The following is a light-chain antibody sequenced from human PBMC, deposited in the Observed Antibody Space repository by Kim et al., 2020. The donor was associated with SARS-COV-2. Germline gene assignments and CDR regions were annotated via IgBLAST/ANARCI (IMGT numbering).Light chain of an antibody. Sequence: ASAGDRVTITCRTSQSIDYLVAWYQHQPGTAPKLLIYMASRLEGGVPLRFSGSGSGTYFTLTINRLQPDDVATYYCQRYDTFAKTFGQGTKVDIK. CDR3: QRYDTFAKT. CDR1: QSIDYL. J-gene: IGKJ1*01. CDR2: MAS. V-gene: IGKV1-5*03.